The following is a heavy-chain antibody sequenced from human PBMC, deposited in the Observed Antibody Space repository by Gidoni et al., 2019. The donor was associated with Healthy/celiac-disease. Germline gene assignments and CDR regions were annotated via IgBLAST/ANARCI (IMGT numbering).Heavy chain of an antibody. J-gene: IGHJ4*02. CDR2: ISANKGNT. CDR1: GYTFTSYG. CDR3: ASLGPSPGGGYFDY. Sequence: QVQLVQSGAEVKKPGASVKVSCKASGYTFTSYGISGVRQAPGQGLEWMGWISANKGNTNYAQRLQGRVTMTTDTSTSTAYMELRSLRSDDTAVYYCASLGPSPGGGYFDYWGQGTLVTVSS. D-gene: IGHD3-16*01. V-gene: IGHV1-18*01.